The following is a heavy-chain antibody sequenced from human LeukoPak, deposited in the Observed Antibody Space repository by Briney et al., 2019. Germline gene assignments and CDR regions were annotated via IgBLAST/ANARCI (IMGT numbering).Heavy chain of an antibody. CDR3: AQGYSSGWYPY. V-gene: IGHV3-23*01. Sequence: GGSLRLSCAVSGFSVSSFGMSWVRQAPGKGLEGISAISVDGETAYYADSVKGRFIISRDNSKNTLYLQLSSLRAEDTAVYYCAQGYSSGWYPYWGQGSLVSVSS. D-gene: IGHD6-19*01. J-gene: IGHJ4*02. CDR2: ISVDGETA. CDR1: GFSVSSFG.